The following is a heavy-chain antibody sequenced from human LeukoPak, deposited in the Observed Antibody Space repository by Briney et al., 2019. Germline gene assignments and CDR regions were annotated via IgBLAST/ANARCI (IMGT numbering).Heavy chain of an antibody. CDR2: ISSSSSTI. V-gene: IGHV3-48*02. Sequence: GGSLRLSCAASAFTFSSYSMNWVRQAHREGMGWVSYISSSSSTIYYADSVKGRFTISRDNAKHSLYLQMNSLRDEDTAVYYCARDPNYSSSWYVSYYYYYMDVWGKGTTVTVSS. J-gene: IGHJ6*03. D-gene: IGHD6-13*01. CDR1: AFTFSSYS. CDR3: ARDPNYSSSWYVSYYYYYMDV.